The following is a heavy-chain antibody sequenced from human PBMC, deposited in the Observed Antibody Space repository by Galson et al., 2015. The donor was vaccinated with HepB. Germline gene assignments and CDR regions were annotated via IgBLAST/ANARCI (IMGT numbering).Heavy chain of an antibody. V-gene: IGHV3-53*01. CDR1: GFTVSSNY. D-gene: IGHD3-10*01. CDR2: IYSGTST. J-gene: IGHJ6*02. CDR3: AKVQTSLWFGELNYYYGMDV. Sequence: SLRLSCAASGFTVSSNYMSWVRQAPGKGLEWVSIIYSGTSTYYADSVRGRFTISRHNFKNTLYLQMNSLRAEDTAVYYCAKVQTSLWFGELNYYYGMDVWGQGTTVTVSS.